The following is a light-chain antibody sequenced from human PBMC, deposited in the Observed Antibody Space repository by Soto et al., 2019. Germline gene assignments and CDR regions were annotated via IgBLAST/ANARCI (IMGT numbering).Light chain of an antibody. J-gene: IGLJ1*01. V-gene: IGLV2-11*01. CDR3: DSYTSSRAYV. CDR2: DAS. CDR1: SSDVGGYNY. Sequence: QSVLTQPRSVSGSPGQSVTISCTGTSSDVGGYNYVSWYQEQPGKAPKLMIYDASKRPSGVPDRFSGSKSGNTASLTISGLQAEDEADYYCDSYTSSRAYVFGIGTKVTVL.